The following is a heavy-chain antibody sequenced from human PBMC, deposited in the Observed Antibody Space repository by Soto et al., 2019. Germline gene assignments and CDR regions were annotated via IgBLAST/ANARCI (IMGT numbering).Heavy chain of an antibody. Sequence: SVKVSCKASGGTFSSYAISWVRQAPGQGLEWMGGIIPIFGTANYAQKFQGRVTITADESTSTAYMELSSLRSEDTAVYYCAREDNYYYDSSGYSESVMPSPHFDYWGQGTLVTVSS. CDR2: IIPIFGTA. J-gene: IGHJ4*02. V-gene: IGHV1-69*13. CDR3: AREDNYYYDSSGYSESVMPSPHFDY. D-gene: IGHD3-22*01. CDR1: GGTFSSYA.